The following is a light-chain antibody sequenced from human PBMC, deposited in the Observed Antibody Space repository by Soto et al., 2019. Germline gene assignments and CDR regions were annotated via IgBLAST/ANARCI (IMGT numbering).Light chain of an antibody. CDR3: QQYNNWPYT. CDR1: QTVSIN. CDR2: GAS. J-gene: IGKJ2*01. Sequence: ERVMTESPATLSVSQGERATLSCRASQTVSINLAWYQQKPGQAPRLLIYGASTRATGVPARFSGSGSVTEFTLTISSLQSEDFAVYYCQQYNNWPYTFGQGTKVDIK. V-gene: IGKV3-15*01.